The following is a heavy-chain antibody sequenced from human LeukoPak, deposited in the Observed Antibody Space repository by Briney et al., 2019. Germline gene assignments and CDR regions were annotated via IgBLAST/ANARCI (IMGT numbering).Heavy chain of an antibody. D-gene: IGHD1-26*01. CDR2: IYPGDSDT. Sequence: GESLKISCKGSGYSFTTYWIGWVRQMPGKGLEWMGIIYPGDSDTRFSPSFQGQVTMSVDKSISTAYLQCSSLKASDTAMYYCARPLVGATRNDAFDIWGQGTMVTVSS. V-gene: IGHV5-51*01. J-gene: IGHJ3*02. CDR3: ARPLVGATRNDAFDI. CDR1: GYSFTTYW.